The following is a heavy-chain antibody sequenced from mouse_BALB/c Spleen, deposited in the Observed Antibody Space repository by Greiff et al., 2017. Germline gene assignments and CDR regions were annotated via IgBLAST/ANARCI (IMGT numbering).Heavy chain of an antibody. Sequence: EVKLVESGGGLVKPGGSLKLSCAASGFTFSDYYMYWVRQTPEKRLEWVATISDGGSYTYYPDSVKGRFTISRDNAKNNLYLQMSSLKSEDTAMYYCARHGWAGYWGQGTTLTVAS. V-gene: IGHV5-4*02. D-gene: IGHD2-3*01. CDR3: ARHGWAGY. J-gene: IGHJ2*01. CDR1: GFTFSDYY. CDR2: ISDGGSYT.